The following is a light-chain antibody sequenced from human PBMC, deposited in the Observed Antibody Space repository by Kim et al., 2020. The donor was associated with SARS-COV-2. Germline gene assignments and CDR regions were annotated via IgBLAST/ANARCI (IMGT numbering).Light chain of an antibody. Sequence: PGQTARISRSGDALPKQYASWYQQRPGLAPVMIIYKDTERPSGIPARFSGSSSGTTVTLIISGVQAEDEADYYCQSSDISATYVVFGGGTQLTVL. CDR1: ALPKQY. J-gene: IGLJ2*01. V-gene: IGLV3-25*03. CDR3: QSSDISATYVV. CDR2: KDT.